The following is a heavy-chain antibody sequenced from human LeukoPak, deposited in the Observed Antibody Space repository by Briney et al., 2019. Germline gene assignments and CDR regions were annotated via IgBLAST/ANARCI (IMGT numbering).Heavy chain of an antibody. CDR3: ASANSSSWPHEYDY. D-gene: IGHD6-13*01. V-gene: IGHV3-53*01. Sequence: QPGGSLRLSCAASGFTVSSNYMSWVRQAPGKGLEWVSVIYSDGSTYYADSVKGRFTISRDNSKNTLYLQMNSLRAEDTAVYYCASANSSSWPHEYDYWGQGTLVTVSS. CDR1: GFTVSSNY. CDR2: IYSDGST. J-gene: IGHJ4*02.